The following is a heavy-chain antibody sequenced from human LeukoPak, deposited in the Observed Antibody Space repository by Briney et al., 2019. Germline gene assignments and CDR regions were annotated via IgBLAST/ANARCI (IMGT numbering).Heavy chain of an antibody. CDR3: ARASNSYCSSTSCYRGNWFDP. J-gene: IGHJ5*02. CDR1: GGTFSTYA. D-gene: IGHD2-2*01. Sequence: GASVTVSFKASGGTFSTYAISWVRQAPGQGLEWMGAIIPIFGTANYAQKFQGRVTMTRNTSISTAYMELSSLRSEDTAVYYCARASNSYCSSTSCYRGNWFDPWGQGTLVTVSS. V-gene: IGHV1-69*05. CDR2: IIPIFGTA.